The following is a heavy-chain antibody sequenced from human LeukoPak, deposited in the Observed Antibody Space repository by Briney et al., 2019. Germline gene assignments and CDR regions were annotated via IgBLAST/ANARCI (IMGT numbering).Heavy chain of an antibody. Sequence: PGGSLRLSCAASGFTFSSYDMNWVRQAPGKGLEWVSDVSSSSSTIYYADSVKGRFTISRDNAKNSLYLQMNSLRAEDTAMYYCARGGYMITFGGVDPWGQGTLVTVFS. CDR2: VSSSSSTI. J-gene: IGHJ5*02. CDR1: GFTFSSYD. CDR3: ARGGYMITFGGVDP. D-gene: IGHD3-16*01. V-gene: IGHV3-48*01.